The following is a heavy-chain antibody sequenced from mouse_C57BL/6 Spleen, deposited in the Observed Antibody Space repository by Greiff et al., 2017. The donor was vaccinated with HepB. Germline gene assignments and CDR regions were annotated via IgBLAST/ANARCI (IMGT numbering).Heavy chain of an antibody. V-gene: IGHV1-15*01. D-gene: IGHD1-1*01. J-gene: IGHJ4*01. CDR1: GYTFTDYE. CDR3: TSYYYGSSSYAMDY. Sequence: QVQLKESGAELVRPGASVTLSCKASGYTFTDYEMHWVKQTPVHGLEWIGAIDPETGGTAYNQKFKGKAILTADKSSSTAYMELRSLTSEDSAVYYCTSYYYGSSSYAMDYWGQGTSVTVFS. CDR2: IDPETGGT.